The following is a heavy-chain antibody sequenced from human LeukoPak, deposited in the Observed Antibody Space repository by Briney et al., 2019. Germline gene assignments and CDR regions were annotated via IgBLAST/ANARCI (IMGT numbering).Heavy chain of an antibody. CDR3: ARGPRTYGTSRGISWFDP. CDR1: GGSFSGYY. J-gene: IGHJ5*02. D-gene: IGHD2-2*01. V-gene: IGHV4-34*01. Sequence: SETLSLTCAVYGGSFSGYYWSWIRQPPGKGLEWIGEINHSGSTNYNPSLKSRVTISVDTSKNQFSLKLSSVTAADTAVYYCARGPRTYGTSRGISWFDPRGQGTLVTVSS. CDR2: INHSGST.